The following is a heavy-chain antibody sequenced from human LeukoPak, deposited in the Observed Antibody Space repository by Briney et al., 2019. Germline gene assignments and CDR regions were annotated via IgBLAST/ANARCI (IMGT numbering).Heavy chain of an antibody. CDR3: VRHPGSYNVLTGYSYYFDY. D-gene: IGHD3-9*01. J-gene: IGHJ4*02. CDR1: GFTFGSYW. Sequence: PGGSLRPSCVGSGFTFGSYWMSWVRQAPGKGLEWVANIKHDGSDHYYADSVAGRFTISRDNAKNSLYLEMSSLRAEDAAVYFCVRHPGSYNVLTGYSYYFDYWGQGTLVTVSS. V-gene: IGHV3-7*01. CDR2: IKHDGSDH.